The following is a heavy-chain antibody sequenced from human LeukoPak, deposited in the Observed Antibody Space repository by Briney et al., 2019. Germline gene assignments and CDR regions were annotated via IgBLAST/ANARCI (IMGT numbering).Heavy chain of an antibody. CDR3: AREATGWRPLDF. CDR2: IYYSGST. D-gene: IGHD6-19*01. V-gene: IGHV4-59*01. CDR1: GGSISSYY. Sequence: PSETLSLTCTVSGGSISSYYWSWIRQPPGKGLEWIGYIYYSGSTNYNPSLKSRVTISVDTSKNQFSLKLSSVTAADTAVYYCAREATGWRPLDFWGQGTLVTVSS. J-gene: IGHJ4*02.